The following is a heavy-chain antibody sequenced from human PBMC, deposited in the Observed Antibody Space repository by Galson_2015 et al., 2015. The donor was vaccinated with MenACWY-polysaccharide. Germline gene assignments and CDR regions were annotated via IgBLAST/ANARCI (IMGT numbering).Heavy chain of an antibody. CDR2: IKSKTDGGTT. V-gene: IGHV3-15*01. D-gene: IGHD3-22*01. J-gene: IGHJ4*01. Sequence: SLRLSCAASGFTFSNAWMSWVRQAPGKGLEWVGRIKSKTDGGTTDYAAPVKGRFTISRDDSKNTLYLQMNSLKTEDTAVYYCTTEGYYYDSSGYYYVGFFDYWGQGTLVTVSS. CDR3: TTEGYYYDSSGYYYVGFFDY. CDR1: GFTFSNAW.